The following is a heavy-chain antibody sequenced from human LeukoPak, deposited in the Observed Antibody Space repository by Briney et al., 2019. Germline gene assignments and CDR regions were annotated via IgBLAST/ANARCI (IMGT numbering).Heavy chain of an antibody. D-gene: IGHD1-26*01. J-gene: IGHJ6*03. Sequence: PGGSLRLSCAASGFTFSDCYMSWIRQAPGKGLEWVSYISSSGSTIYYADSVKGRFTISRDNAKDSLYLQMNSLGPEDTAVYYCARDPYSGNYGNYYYYYMDVWGKGTTVTISS. CDR1: GFTFSDCY. CDR3: ARDPYSGNYGNYYYYYMDV. V-gene: IGHV3-11*04. CDR2: ISSSGSTI.